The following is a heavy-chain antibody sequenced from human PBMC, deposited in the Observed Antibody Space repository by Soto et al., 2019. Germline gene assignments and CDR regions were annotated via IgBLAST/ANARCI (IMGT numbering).Heavy chain of an antibody. V-gene: IGHV3-30*18. J-gene: IGHJ6*02. CDR2: ISYDGSNK. D-gene: IGHD6-6*01. CDR3: AKDLPARPKYYYGMDV. Sequence: PGGPLRLSCAASGFTFSSYGMHRVRQPPGKGLEWVAVISYDGSNKYYADSVKGRFTISRDNSKNTLYLQMNSLRAEDTAVYYCAKDLPARPKYYYGMDVWGQGTTVTVSS. CDR1: GFTFSSYG.